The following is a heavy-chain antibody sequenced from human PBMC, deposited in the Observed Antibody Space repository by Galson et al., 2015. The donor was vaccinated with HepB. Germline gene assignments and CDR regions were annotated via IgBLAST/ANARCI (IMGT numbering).Heavy chain of an antibody. V-gene: IGHV3-7*03. CDR3: ARGVWGSKNAFEI. D-gene: IGHD7-27*01. J-gene: IGHJ3*02. Sequence: SLRLSCAASGFTFSSWWMSWVRQTPGRGLEWVANIKPDGNEIYHVDSVKGRFTISRDSAKNSMYLQMNSLKAEDTAVYYCARGVWGSKNAFEIWGQGTMVTVSS. CDR2: IKPDGNEI. CDR1: GFTFSSWW.